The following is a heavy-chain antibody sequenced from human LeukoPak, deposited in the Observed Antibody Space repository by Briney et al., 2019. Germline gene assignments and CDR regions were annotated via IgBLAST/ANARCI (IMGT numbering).Heavy chain of an antibody. J-gene: IGHJ4*02. Sequence: GSLRLSCAASGFTFSNAWMSWVRQAPGKGLEWVGRIKSKTDGGTTDYAAPAKGRFTISRDGSKNTLYLQMNSLKTEDTAVYYCTTDIYRLWFFDYWGQGTLVTVSS. CDR1: GFTFSNAW. D-gene: IGHD3-10*01. CDR2: IKSKTDGGTT. CDR3: TTDIYRLWFFDY. V-gene: IGHV3-15*01.